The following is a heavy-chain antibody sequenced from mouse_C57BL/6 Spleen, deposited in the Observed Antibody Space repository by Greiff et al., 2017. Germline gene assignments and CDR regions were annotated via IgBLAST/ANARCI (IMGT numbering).Heavy chain of an antibody. J-gene: IGHJ2*01. CDR1: GYTFTDYE. D-gene: IGHD4-1*01. Sequence: VQLQESGAELVRPGASVTLSCKASGYTFTDYEMHWVEQTPVHGLEWIGAIDPETGGTAYNQKFKGKAILTADKSSSTAYMELRSLTSEDSAVYYCTRQTGFDYWGQGTTLTVSS. CDR3: TRQTGFDY. V-gene: IGHV1-15*01. CDR2: IDPETGGT.